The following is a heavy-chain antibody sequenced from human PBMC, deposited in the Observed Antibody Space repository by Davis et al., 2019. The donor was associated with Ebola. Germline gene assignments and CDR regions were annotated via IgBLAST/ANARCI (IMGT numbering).Heavy chain of an antibody. CDR2: IIPILGIA. CDR3: AREAAAGTGVDY. CDR1: GGTFSSYA. J-gene: IGHJ4*02. D-gene: IGHD6-13*01. V-gene: IGHV1-69*04. Sequence: SVKVSCKASGGTFSSYAISWVRQAPGQGLGWMGRIIPILGIANYAQKFQGRVTITADKSTSTAYMELRSLRSDDTAVYYCAREAAAGTGVDYWGQGTLVTVSS.